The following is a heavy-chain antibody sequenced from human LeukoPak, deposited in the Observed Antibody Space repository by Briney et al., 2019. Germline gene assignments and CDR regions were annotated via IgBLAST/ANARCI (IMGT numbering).Heavy chain of an antibody. CDR3: ARGGTTYYYGSGSYYNALASY. V-gene: IGHV4-34*01. D-gene: IGHD3-10*01. CDR2: INHSGST. J-gene: IGHJ4*02. Sequence: SETLSLTCAVYGGSFSGYYWSWIRQPPGKGLEWIGEINHSGSTNYNLSLTSRVTISVDTSKNQFSLKLSSVTAADTAVYYCARGGTTYYYGSGSYYNALASYWGQGTLVTVSS. CDR1: GGSFSGYY.